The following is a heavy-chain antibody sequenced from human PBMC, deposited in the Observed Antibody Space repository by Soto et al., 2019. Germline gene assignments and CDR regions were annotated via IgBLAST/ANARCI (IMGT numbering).Heavy chain of an antibody. CDR3: ARGVH. CDR1: GFTFSSDW. Sequence: EVQLVESGGGLVQPGGSLRLSCAASGFTFSSDWMSWVRQAPGRGLEWVANIKHDGSEKYYVDSVMDRFTISRDNAKNSLSLHMHSLSAEDTAVYYCARGVHWGQGTLVTVYS. J-gene: IGHJ4*02. CDR2: IKHDGSEK. D-gene: IGHD6-6*01. V-gene: IGHV3-7*01.